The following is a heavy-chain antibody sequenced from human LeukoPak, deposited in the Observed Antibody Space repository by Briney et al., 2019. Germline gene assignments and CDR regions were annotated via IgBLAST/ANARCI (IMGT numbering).Heavy chain of an antibody. CDR3: AKSRLLNYYDSSGYTPDAFDI. CDR2: ISGSGGST. D-gene: IGHD3-22*01. J-gene: IGHJ3*02. Sequence: SGGSLRLSCAASGFTFSSYGMSWVRQAPGKGLEWVSAISGSGGSTYYADSVKGRFTISRDNSKNTLYLQMNSLRAEDTAVYYCAKSRLLNYYDSSGYTPDAFDIWGQGTMVTVSS. CDR1: GFTFSSYG. V-gene: IGHV3-23*01.